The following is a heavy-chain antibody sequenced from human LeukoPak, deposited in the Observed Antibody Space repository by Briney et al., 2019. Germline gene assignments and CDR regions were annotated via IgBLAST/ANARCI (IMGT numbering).Heavy chain of an antibody. V-gene: IGHV3-23*01. D-gene: IGHD5-18*01. Sequence: GGSLRLSCAVSGFTFSSYAVSWVRQAPGKGLEWVSTITGSGGSTYYADSVKGRFTIPRDNSKNTLYLQMNSLRAEDTAVYYCAKGYSYASASWFDPWGQGTLVTVSS. CDR3: AKGYSYASASWFDP. CDR1: GFTFSSYA. J-gene: IGHJ5*02. CDR2: ITGSGGST.